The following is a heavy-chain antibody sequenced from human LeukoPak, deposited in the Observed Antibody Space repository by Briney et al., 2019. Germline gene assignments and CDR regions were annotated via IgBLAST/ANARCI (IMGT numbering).Heavy chain of an antibody. V-gene: IGHV3-66*02. D-gene: IGHD4-23*01. CDR3: ASCNGGNSYAFDI. CDR2: IYSGGST. CDR1: GFSFTSYS. Sequence: PGGSLRLSCAASGFSFTSYSMSWVRQAPGKGLEWVSVIYSGGSTYYADSVKGRFTISRDNSKNTLYLQMNNLRAEDTAVYYCASCNGGNSYAFDIWGQGTMVTVSS. J-gene: IGHJ3*02.